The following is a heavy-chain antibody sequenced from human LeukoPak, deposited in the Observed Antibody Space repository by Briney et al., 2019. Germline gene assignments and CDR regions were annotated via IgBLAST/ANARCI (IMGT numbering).Heavy chain of an antibody. CDR1: GFTFSSYA. Sequence: GRSLRLSCAASGFTFSSYAMHWVRQAPGKGLEWVAVISYDGSNKYYADSVKGRFTISRDNAKNSLYLQMNSLRAEDTAVYYCARDLPNYYDSSGYDAEGYFDYWGQGTLVTVSS. V-gene: IGHV3-30-3*01. CDR3: ARDLPNYYDSSGYDAEGYFDY. D-gene: IGHD3-22*01. J-gene: IGHJ4*02. CDR2: ISYDGSNK.